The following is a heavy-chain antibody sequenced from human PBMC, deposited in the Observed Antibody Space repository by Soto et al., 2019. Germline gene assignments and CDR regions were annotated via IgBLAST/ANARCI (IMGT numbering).Heavy chain of an antibody. Sequence: SETLSLTCAVYGGSFSGYYWSWIRQPPGKGLEWIGEINHSGSTNYNPSLKSRVTISVDTSKNQFSLKLSSVTAADTAVYYCARVKVVVVPAAMLNGENWFDPWGQGTLVTVSS. V-gene: IGHV4-34*01. D-gene: IGHD2-2*01. CDR3: ARVKVVVVPAAMLNGENWFDP. CDR1: GGSFSGYY. CDR2: INHSGST. J-gene: IGHJ5*02.